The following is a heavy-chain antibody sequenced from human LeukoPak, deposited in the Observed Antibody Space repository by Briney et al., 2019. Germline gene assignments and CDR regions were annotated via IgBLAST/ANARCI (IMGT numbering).Heavy chain of an antibody. V-gene: IGHV4-30-4*01. D-gene: IGHD3-10*01. CDR1: GCSISSGDYY. Sequence: SETLSLTCTVSGCSISSGDYYWSWIRQPPGKGLEWIGYMYYSGSTYYNPSLKSRVTISVDTSKNQFSLKLSSVTAADTAVYYCAREPAYYYGSGSYYNDYWGQGTLVTVSS. J-gene: IGHJ4*02. CDR2: MYYSGST. CDR3: AREPAYYYGSGSYYNDY.